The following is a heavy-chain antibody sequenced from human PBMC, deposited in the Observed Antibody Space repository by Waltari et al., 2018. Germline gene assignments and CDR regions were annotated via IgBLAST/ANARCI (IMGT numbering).Heavy chain of an antibody. J-gene: IGHJ5*02. CDR2: IYSSGSS. Sequence: QVQLQESGPGLVKPSETLSLTCSVSGGFIRTSYWTWIRQPAGKGLEWIGRIYSSGSSNYNPSLKSRVTMSIDTSKNQLSLKLNSVTAADTAVYYCARVSLASCTARNCPSWLDPWGQGTLVTVSS. D-gene: IGHD2-8*02. CDR3: ARVSLASCTARNCPSWLDP. V-gene: IGHV4-4*07. CDR1: GGFIRTSY.